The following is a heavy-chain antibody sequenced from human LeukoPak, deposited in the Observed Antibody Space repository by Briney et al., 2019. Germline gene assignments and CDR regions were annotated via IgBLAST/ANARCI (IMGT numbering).Heavy chain of an antibody. D-gene: IGHD3-10*01. V-gene: IGHV3-23*01. CDR2: ISGSGGST. J-gene: IGHJ4*02. CDR1: GFSFSTHA. CDR3: AKNNYYGSGSGNDY. Sequence: PGGSLRHSCVASGFSFSTHAMNWVRQAPGKGLEWVSAISGSGGSTYYADSVKGRFTISRDNSKNTLYLQMNSLRAEDTAVYYCAKNNYYGSGSGNDYWGQGTLVTVSS.